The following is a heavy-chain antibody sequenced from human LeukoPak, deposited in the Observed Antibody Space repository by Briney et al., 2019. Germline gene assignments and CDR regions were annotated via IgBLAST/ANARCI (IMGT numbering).Heavy chain of an antibody. CDR3: VRDFRSADY. Sequence: GGSLRLSCAASGFTVSSSYMNWVRQAPGKGPMWVSRICPDGTVTNYADSVKARFIISRDNARNTVYLQMNSLRVEDTAVYYCVRDFRSADYWGQGTLVTVSS. V-gene: IGHV3-74*01. CDR2: ICPDGTVT. J-gene: IGHJ4*02. CDR1: GFTVSSSY.